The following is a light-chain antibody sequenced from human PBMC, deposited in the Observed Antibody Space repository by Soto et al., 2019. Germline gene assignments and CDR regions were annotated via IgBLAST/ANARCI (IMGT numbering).Light chain of an antibody. V-gene: IGKV3-15*01. Sequence: EIVLAQSPATLSVSPGERATLSCRASQSVSSNLAWYQQKPGQAPRLLIYAASTRATGIPARFSGSESGTEFTLTISSLQSEDFAVYYCQPYKKWRTFGKGTKV. CDR3: QPYKKWRT. CDR2: AAS. J-gene: IGKJ1*01. CDR1: QSVSSN.